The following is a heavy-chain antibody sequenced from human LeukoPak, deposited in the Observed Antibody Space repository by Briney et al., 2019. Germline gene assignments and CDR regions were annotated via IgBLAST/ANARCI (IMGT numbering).Heavy chain of an antibody. V-gene: IGHV3-30*02. D-gene: IGHD3-22*01. CDR3: ATLPYYYDSSGSYFFDY. J-gene: IGHJ4*02. Sequence: GGSLRLSCAASGFIFNSYGMHWVRQAPGKGLEWVAFIRYDGSNKYYADSVKGRFTISRDNSKNTLYLQMNSLRVEDTAVYYCATLPYYYDSSGSYFFDYWGQGTLVTVSS. CDR1: GFIFNSYG. CDR2: IRYDGSNK.